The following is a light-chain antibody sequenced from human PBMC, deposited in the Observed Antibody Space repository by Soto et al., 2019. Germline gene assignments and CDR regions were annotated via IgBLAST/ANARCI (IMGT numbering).Light chain of an antibody. CDR2: EVS. V-gene: IGLV2-18*02. CDR3: SSYTSSSTFVV. Sequence: QSALTQPPSVSGSPGQSVTISCTGTSSDVGSYNRVSWYQQPPGTAPKLMIYEVSNRPSGVPDRFSGSKSGNTASLTISGLQAEYEADYYCSSYTSSSTFVVFGTGTKLTVL. CDR1: SSDVGSYNR. J-gene: IGLJ1*01.